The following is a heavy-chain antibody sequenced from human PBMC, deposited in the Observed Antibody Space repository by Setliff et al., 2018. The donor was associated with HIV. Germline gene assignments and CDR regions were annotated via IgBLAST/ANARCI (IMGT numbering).Heavy chain of an antibody. Sequence: ASVKVSCKASGYTLTSKGISWVRQAPGQGLEWMGWISTYNGNTNYAQKFKGRVTMTTDTSTSRAYMELRSLRSDDTAVYYCARGGDYMDVWGKGTRSPSP. V-gene: IGHV1-18*01. CDR3: ARGGDYMDV. CDR2: ISTYNGNT. CDR1: GYTLTSKG. J-gene: IGHJ6*03. D-gene: IGHD3-16*01.